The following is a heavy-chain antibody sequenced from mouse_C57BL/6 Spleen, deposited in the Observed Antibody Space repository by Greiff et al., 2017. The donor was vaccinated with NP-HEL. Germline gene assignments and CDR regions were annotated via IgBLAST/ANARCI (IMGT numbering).Heavy chain of an antibody. J-gene: IGHJ3*01. CDR3: ARGDGYSLFAY. D-gene: IGHD2-3*01. Sequence: QVQLQQSGAELMKPGASVKLSCKATGYTFTGYWIEWVKQRPGHGLEWIGEILPGSGSTNYNEKFKGKATFTADTSSNTAYMQLSGLTTEDSAIYYCARGDGYSLFAYWGQGTLVTVSA. CDR1: GYTFTGYW. V-gene: IGHV1-9*01. CDR2: ILPGSGST.